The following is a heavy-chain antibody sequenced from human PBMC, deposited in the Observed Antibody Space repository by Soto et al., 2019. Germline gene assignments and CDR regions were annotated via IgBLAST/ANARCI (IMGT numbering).Heavy chain of an antibody. CDR2: IYPGDSDT. CDR1: RHSFSSFW. D-gene: IGHD2-15*01. J-gene: IGHJ5*02. Sequence: LKISWKGSRHSFSSFWTDRVRLMHGKGLEWMGIIYPGDSDTKYSPSFQGQVTISADKSISTAYLHWSSLKASDTAMYYCARQRCSDSSCYFDPWGQGTLVTVSS. CDR3: ARQRCSDSSCYFDP. V-gene: IGHV5-51*01.